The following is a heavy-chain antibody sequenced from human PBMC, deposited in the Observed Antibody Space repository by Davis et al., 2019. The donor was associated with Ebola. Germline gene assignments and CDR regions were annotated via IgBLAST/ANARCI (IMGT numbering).Heavy chain of an antibody. Sequence: AASVKVSCKASGYTFSSYGFTWVRQAPGQGLEWMGWISGYNGNTNYAQKLQGRVTMTTDTSTGTAYMELRSLRSDDTAVYYCARSGRVVVTAMADYWGQGTLVTVSS. D-gene: IGHD2-21*02. CDR3: ARSGRVVVTAMADY. J-gene: IGHJ4*02. CDR2: ISGYNGNT. V-gene: IGHV1-18*01. CDR1: GYTFSSYG.